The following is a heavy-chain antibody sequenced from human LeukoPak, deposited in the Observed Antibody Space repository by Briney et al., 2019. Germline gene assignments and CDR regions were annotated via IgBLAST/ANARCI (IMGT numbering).Heavy chain of an antibody. D-gene: IGHD3-10*01. J-gene: IGHJ4*02. CDR2: IHYSGTT. V-gene: IGHV4-59*08. Sequence: SETLSLTCTVSSGSIINYYWSWIRQPPGRRLEWIGYIHYSGTTNYNPSLKSRVTISVDTSKNHFSLNLTSVTAADTAVYYCARRDYYGSGSPDFWGQGTLVTVSS. CDR1: SGSIINYY. CDR3: ARRDYYGSGSPDF.